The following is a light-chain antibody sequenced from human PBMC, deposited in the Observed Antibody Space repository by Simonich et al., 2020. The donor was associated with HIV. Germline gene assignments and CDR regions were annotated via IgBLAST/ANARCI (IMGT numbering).Light chain of an antibody. V-gene: IGKV1-NL1*01. J-gene: IGKJ2*01. Sequence: DIQMTQSPSSLSASVGDRVTITCRASQDIINSLAWYQQKPGKAPKLLLYAASRLQSGVPSRFSGSGSGTHYTLTISSLQPEDFATYYCQQYYNIPRTFGQGTNLEIK. CDR2: AAS. CDR3: QQYYNIPRT. CDR1: QDIINS.